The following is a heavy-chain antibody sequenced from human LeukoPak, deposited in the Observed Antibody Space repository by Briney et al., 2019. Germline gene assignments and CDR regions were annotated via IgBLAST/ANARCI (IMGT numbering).Heavy chain of an antibody. CDR2: IYHSGST. J-gene: IGHJ4*02. Sequence: SGTLSLTCAVSGGSISSSNWWSWVRQPPGKGLEWIGEIYHSGSTYYNPSLKSRVTISVDRSKNQFSLKLSSVTAADTAVYYCASLPVYYDFWSGYRWGQGTLVTVSS. V-gene: IGHV4-4*02. D-gene: IGHD3-3*01. CDR3: ASLPVYYDFWSGYR. CDR1: GGSISSSNW.